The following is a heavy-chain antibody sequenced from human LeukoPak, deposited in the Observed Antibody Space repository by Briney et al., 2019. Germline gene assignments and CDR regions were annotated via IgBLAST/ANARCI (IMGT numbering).Heavy chain of an antibody. CDR1: GGSISGSNYY. V-gene: IGHV4-39*07. CDR2: IYHSGNT. D-gene: IGHD3-10*01. CDR3: ARPITSAITEDAFDI. J-gene: IGHJ3*02. Sequence: SETLSLTCTVSGGSISGSNYYWGWIRQPPGKGLEWIGSIYHSGNTNYNPSLKSRVTISVDTSKNQFSLKLSSVTAADTAVYYCARPITSAITEDAFDIWGQGTMVTVSS.